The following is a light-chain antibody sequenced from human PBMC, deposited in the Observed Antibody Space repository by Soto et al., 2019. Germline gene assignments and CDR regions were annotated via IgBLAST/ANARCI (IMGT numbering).Light chain of an antibody. J-gene: IGKJ1*01. CDR3: QQYSGSSQLT. Sequence: AIQLTQSPSSLSASVGDRVTITCRASQGISSALAWYQQKPGKAPKPLIYDASSLESGVPSRFSGSGSGTEFTLTISSLQPDDFATYYCQQYSGSSQLTFGQGTKVDIK. V-gene: IGKV1-13*02. CDR2: DAS. CDR1: QGISSA.